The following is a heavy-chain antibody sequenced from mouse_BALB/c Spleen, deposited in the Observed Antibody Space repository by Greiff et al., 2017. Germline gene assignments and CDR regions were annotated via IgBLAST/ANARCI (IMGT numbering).Heavy chain of an antibody. Sequence: LVESGGGLVQPGGSRKLSCAASGFTFSSFGMHWVRQAPEKGLEWVAYISSGSSTIYYADTVKGRFTISRDNPKNTLFLQMTSLRSEDTAMYYCARDNYGSSFFDYWGQGTTLTVSS. CDR2: ISSGSSTI. D-gene: IGHD1-1*01. CDR3: ARDNYGSSFFDY. CDR1: GFTFSSFG. J-gene: IGHJ2*01. V-gene: IGHV5-17*02.